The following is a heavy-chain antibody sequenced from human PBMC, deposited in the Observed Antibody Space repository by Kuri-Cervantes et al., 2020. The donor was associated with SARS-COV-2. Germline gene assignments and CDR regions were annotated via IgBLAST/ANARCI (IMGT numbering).Heavy chain of an antibody. J-gene: IGHJ6*02. CDR2: ISYDGSNK. D-gene: IGHD2-2*01. CDR1: GFTFSSYA. Sequence: GGSLRLSCAASGFTFSSYAMHWVRQAPGKGLEWVAVISYDGSNKYYADSVKGRFTISRDNSKNTLYLQMNSLRAEDTAVYYCARDGEVVPATSYYYGMDVWGQGTTVPSP. CDR3: ARDGEVVPATSYYYGMDV. V-gene: IGHV3-30*04.